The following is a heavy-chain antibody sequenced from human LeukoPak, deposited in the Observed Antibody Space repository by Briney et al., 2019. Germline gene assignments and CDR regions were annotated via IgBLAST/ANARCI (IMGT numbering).Heavy chain of an antibody. Sequence: GGSLRLSCAASGFTFSSYGMHWVRQAPGKGLEWVAFIRYDGSNKYYADSVKGRFTISRDNSTHTLYLQMDSLRAEDTAVYYCANARQPYDFWSGYYDYWGQGALVTVSS. D-gene: IGHD3-3*01. CDR1: GFTFSSYG. J-gene: IGHJ4*02. CDR2: IRYDGSNK. CDR3: ANARQPYDFWSGYYDY. V-gene: IGHV3-30*02.